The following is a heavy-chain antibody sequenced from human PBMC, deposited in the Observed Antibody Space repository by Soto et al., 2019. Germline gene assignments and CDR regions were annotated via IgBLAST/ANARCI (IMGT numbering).Heavy chain of an antibody. CDR2: ISYDGSNK. J-gene: IGHJ3*02. D-gene: IGHD2-15*01. Sequence: PGGSLRLSCAASGFTFSSYGMHWVRQAPGKGLKWVAVISYDGSNKYYADSVKGRFTISRDNSKNTLYLQMNSLRAEDTAVYYCAKDAQNCSGGSCYSSWAFDIWGQGTMVTVSS. CDR3: AKDAQNCSGGSCYSSWAFDI. V-gene: IGHV3-30*18. CDR1: GFTFSSYG.